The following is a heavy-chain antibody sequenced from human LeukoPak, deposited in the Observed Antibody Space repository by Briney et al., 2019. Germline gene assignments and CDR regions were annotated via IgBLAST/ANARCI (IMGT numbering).Heavy chain of an antibody. CDR1: GFTFSSYW. D-gene: IGHD6-19*01. J-gene: IGHJ4*02. CDR3: ARELLDSGWTPWPHY. V-gene: IGHV3-7*01. Sequence: GGSLRLSCAASGFTFSSYWMSWVRQAPGKGLEWVANIKQDGSEKYYVDSVKGRFTISRDNAKNSLYLQMNSLRAEDTAVYYCARELLDSGWTPWPHYWGQGTLATVSS. CDR2: IKQDGSEK.